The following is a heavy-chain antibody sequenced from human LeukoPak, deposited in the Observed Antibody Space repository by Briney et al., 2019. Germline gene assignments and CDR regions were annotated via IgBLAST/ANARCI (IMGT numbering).Heavy chain of an antibody. J-gene: IGHJ4*02. CDR1: GGSISISSYY. CDR3: ATDSSGWYYFDY. V-gene: IGHV4-39*01. D-gene: IGHD6-19*01. Sequence: PSETLSLTCTVSGGSISISSYYWGWIRQPPGKGLEWIGSIYYSGSTYYNPSLKSRVTISVDTSKNQFSLKLSSETAADTAVYYCATDSSGWYYFDYWGQGTLVTVSS. CDR2: IYYSGST.